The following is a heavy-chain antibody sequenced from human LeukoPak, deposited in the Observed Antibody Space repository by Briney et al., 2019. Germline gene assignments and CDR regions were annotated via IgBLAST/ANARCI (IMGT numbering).Heavy chain of an antibody. J-gene: IGHJ4*02. V-gene: IGHV3-23*01. CDR3: ARGGLGGAYYFDY. Sequence: GGSLRLSCAASGFTFRSYAMSWVRQAPGKGLEWVSVISASGGRTSYADSVKGRFTVSRDNSKNTLYVQMNSLRAEDTAVYYCARGGLGGAYYFDYWGQGTLVTVSS. CDR2: ISASGGRT. D-gene: IGHD3-16*01. CDR1: GFTFRSYA.